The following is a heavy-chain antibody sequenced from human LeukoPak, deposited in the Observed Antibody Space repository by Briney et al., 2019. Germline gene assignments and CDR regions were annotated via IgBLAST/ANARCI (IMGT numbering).Heavy chain of an antibody. V-gene: IGHV1-2*02. CDR1: GYTFTGYY. D-gene: IGHD3-9*01. J-gene: IGHJ4*02. CDR3: ARSPHILTGENFDY. CDR2: IKPNSGDT. Sequence: ASVKVSCKASGYTFTGYYIHWIRQVPGQGLEWMGWIKPNSGDTNYAQSFQGRVTMTRDTSITTAYMEMSRLRSDDTALYYCARSPHILTGENFDYWGQGTLVTVSS.